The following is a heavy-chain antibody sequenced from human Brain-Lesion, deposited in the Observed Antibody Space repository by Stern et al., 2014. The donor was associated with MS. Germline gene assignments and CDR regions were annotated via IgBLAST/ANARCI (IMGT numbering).Heavy chain of an antibody. CDR2: INPNTGGT. V-gene: IGHV1-2*02. D-gene: IGHD3-3*01. J-gene: IGHJ6*02. CDR3: ARDQRGITIFGVVTDYYYLGMDV. Sequence: VQLVESGAEVKKPGASVKVSCKTSGYIFTGYYIHWVRQAPGQGLEWMAWINPNTGGTKYAQKFQGRVSMSRYTSISTAYVELSSLTSDYTAVYYCARDQRGITIFGVVTDYYYLGMDVWGQGTTVTVSS. CDR1: GYIFTGYY.